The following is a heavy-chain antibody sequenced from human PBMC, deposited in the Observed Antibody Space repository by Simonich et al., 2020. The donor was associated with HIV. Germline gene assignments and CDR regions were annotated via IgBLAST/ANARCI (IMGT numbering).Heavy chain of an antibody. CDR1: GGTFSSHA. J-gene: IGHJ4*02. CDR2: FIPTFGTT. CDR3: ATNPYYFGSGSETYYFDY. Sequence: EVKKPGSSVKVSCKASGGTFSSHAISWVRQAPGQGLEWMGGFIPTFGTTNYEQKFHGRVTITADTSTDTAYMELGSLRSEDTAVYYCATNPYYFGSGSETYYFDYWGQGTLVTVSS. V-gene: IGHV1-69*06. D-gene: IGHD3-10*01.